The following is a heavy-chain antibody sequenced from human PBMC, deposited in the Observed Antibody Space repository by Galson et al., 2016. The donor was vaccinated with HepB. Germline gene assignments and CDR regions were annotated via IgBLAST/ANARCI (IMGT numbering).Heavy chain of an antibody. Sequence: SVKVSCKASGYTFTSYGISWVRQAPGQGLEWMGWISAYNGNTNYAQKLQGRVTMTTDTSTSTAYMELRSLRTDDTAVYYCAIGPLLFGELAIDYWGQGTLVTVSS. J-gene: IGHJ4*02. D-gene: IGHD3-10*01. CDR1: GYTFTSYG. CDR3: AIGPLLFGELAIDY. V-gene: IGHV1-18*01. CDR2: ISAYNGNT.